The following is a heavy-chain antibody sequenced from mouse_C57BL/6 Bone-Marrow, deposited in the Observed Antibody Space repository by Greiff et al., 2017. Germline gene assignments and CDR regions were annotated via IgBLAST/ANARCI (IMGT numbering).Heavy chain of an antibody. CDR2: MHPNGGSP. J-gene: IGHJ1*01. Sequence: QVQLQQPGAELVKPGASVKLSCKASGYTFTNYWMHWVKQRPGQGLEWIGMMHPNGGSPDYNEKFKSEATLSVDKSSRTAYMELSSLTSEDTAVYYCATRLLRWYFDVWGAGTTVTVSS. CDR3: ATRLLRWYFDV. CDR1: GYTFTNYW. V-gene: IGHV1-64*01. D-gene: IGHD2-3*01.